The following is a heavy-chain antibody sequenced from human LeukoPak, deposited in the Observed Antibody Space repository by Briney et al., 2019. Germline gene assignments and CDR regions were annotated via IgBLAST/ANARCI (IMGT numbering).Heavy chain of an antibody. J-gene: IGHJ4*02. V-gene: IGHV3-66*01. D-gene: IGHD7-27*01. CDR2: IYSGGST. CDR3: AREFVGRFWGSYYFDY. CDR1: GFTVSSNY. Sequence: PGGSLRLSCAASGFTVSSNYMSWVRQAPGKGLEWVSVIYSGGSTYHADSVKGRFTISRDNSKNTLYLQMNSLRAEDTAVYYCAREFVGRFWGSYYFDYWGQGTLVTVSS.